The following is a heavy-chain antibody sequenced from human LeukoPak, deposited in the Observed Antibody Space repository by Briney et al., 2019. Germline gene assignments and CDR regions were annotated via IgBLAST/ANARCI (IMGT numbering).Heavy chain of an antibody. CDR2: FRSKAYGGTT. Sequence: GGSLRLSCTASGFTFGDYAMSWVRQAPGKGLEWVGFFRSKAYGGTTEYAASVKGRFTIPRDDSKSIAYLQMNSLKTEDTAVYYCTRDGRNYYDSSGYLTLLDYWGQGTLVTVSS. V-gene: IGHV3-49*04. D-gene: IGHD3-22*01. CDR1: GFTFGDYA. CDR3: TRDGRNYYDSSGYLTLLDY. J-gene: IGHJ4*02.